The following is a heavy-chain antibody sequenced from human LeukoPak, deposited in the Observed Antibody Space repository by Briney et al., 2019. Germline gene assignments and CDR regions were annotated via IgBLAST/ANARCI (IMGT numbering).Heavy chain of an antibody. J-gene: IGHJ3*02. CDR3: ARRRDGYNWDAFDI. D-gene: IGHD5-24*01. V-gene: IGHV3-48*04. CDR2: ISSSSSTI. CDR1: GFTFSSYS. Sequence: PGGSLRLSCAASGFTFSSYSMNWVRQAPGKGLEWVSYISSSSSTIYYADSVKGRFTISRDNAKNSLYLQMNSLRAEDTAVYYCARRRDGYNWDAFDIWGQGTMVTVSS.